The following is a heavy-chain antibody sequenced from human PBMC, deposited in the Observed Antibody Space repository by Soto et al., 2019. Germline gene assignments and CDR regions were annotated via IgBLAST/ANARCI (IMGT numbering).Heavy chain of an antibody. CDR1: GASVTSGLYY. Sequence: QVQLQESGPGLVKPAETLSLTCSVSGASVTSGLYYWTWIRQPPGRGLEWMGFIYDGGGSNYSPSLRRRVTRSVASSKNQFSLNLTSVAAADTAVYYCARADGREFDYDDVWGTRGDWFDPWGQGTLVTVSS. D-gene: IGHD3-16*01. CDR2: IYDGGGS. V-gene: IGHV4-61*01. CDR3: ARADGREFDYDDVWGTRGDWFDP. J-gene: IGHJ5*02.